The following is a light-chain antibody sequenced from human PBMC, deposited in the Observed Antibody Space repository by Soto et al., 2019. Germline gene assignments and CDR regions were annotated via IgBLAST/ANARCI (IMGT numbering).Light chain of an antibody. J-gene: IGLJ3*02. Sequence: QAVVTQEPSLTVSPGGTVTLTCASSTGAVTSGYYASWFQQNPGQAPRELIYTTTYRHSWTPARFSGSLLGGKAALTLSGVQPEDEAEYYCLLYYGGAHVFGGGTKLTVL. CDR1: TGAVTSGYY. CDR2: TTT. V-gene: IGLV7-43*01. CDR3: LLYYGGAHV.